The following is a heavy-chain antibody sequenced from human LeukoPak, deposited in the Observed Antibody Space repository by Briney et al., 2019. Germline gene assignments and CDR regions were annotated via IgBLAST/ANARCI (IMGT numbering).Heavy chain of an antibody. D-gene: IGHD6-13*01. Sequence: GASVTVSCKVSGYTLTELSMHWVRQAPGKGLEWMGGFDPEDGETIYAQKFQGRVTMTEDTSTDTAYMELSSLRSEDTAVYYCATNAKLEKYSSSWYPDYYYGMDVWGQGTTVTVSS. CDR1: GYTLTELS. CDR3: ATNAKLEKYSSSWYPDYYYGMDV. CDR2: FDPEDGET. J-gene: IGHJ6*02. V-gene: IGHV1-24*01.